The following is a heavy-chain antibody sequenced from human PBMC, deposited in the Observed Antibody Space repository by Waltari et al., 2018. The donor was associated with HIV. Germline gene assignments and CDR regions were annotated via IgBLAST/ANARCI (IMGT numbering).Heavy chain of an antibody. D-gene: IGHD2-2*03. CDR2: INPNNGDT. J-gene: IGHJ6*02. Sequence: QVKLVQSGAEVKKPGASVKVSCKTSGYIFSGHYIHWVRQFPGQGLEWMGCINPNNGDTNFAQNYRGRVSLTRDTSVSTAYMEVGNLRSDDTAVYYCARDFGYCDSSTCYIYYAMDVWGQGTTVTVSS. CDR3: ARDFGYCDSSTCYIYYAMDV. CDR1: GYIFSGHY. V-gene: IGHV1-2*02.